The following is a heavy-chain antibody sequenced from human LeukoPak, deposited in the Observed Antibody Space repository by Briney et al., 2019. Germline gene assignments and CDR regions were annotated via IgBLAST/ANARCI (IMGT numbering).Heavy chain of an antibody. CDR1: GGSISSSSYY. Sequence: SETLSLTCTVSGGSISSSSYYWGWIREPPGKGLEWIGRIYYSGSTYYNPALKRRVTISVDTSKNQFSLTLSSVTAADTAVYCCASPAGGNSATAGDVWGQGTLVTVSS. V-gene: IGHV4-39*01. D-gene: IGHD4-23*01. CDR2: IYYSGST. J-gene: IGHJ4*01. CDR3: ASPAGGNSATAGDV.